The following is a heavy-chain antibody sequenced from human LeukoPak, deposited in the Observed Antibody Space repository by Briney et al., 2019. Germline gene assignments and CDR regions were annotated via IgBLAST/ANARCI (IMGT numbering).Heavy chain of an antibody. CDR3: ARVDYYDSSGYFDY. CDR1: GFTFNSYS. CDR2: ISSSSSYI. V-gene: IGHV3-21*01. J-gene: IGHJ4*02. Sequence: GGSLRLSCAASGFTFNSYSMNWVRQAPGKGLEWVSSISSSSSYIYYADSVKGRFTISRDNAKNSLYLQMNSLRAEDTAVYYCARVDYYDSSGYFDYWGQGTLVTVSS. D-gene: IGHD3-22*01.